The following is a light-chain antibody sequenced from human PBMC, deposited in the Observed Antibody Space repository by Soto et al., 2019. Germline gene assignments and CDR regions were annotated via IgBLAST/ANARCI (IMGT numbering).Light chain of an antibody. V-gene: IGKV3-20*01. CDR1: QSVSGF. CDR2: DGS. CDR3: QQYGSPGT. J-gene: IGKJ1*01. Sequence: EIVLTQSPGTLSLSPGETATLSCRASQSVSGFLAWYQQKPGQAPRLLIYDGSNRATGIPARFSGSGSGTDFTLTISRLEPEDFAVYYCQQYGSPGTFGQGTKVDIK.